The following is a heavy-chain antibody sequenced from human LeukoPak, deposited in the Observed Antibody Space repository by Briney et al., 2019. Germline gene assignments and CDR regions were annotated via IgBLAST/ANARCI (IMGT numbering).Heavy chain of an antibody. J-gene: IGHJ6*03. CDR2: IRYDGSNK. V-gene: IGHV3-30*02. Sequence: GGSLRLSCAASGFTFSSYAMNWVRQAPGKGLEWVAFIRYDGSNKYYADSVKGRFTISRDNSKNTLYLQMNSLRAEDTAVYYCAKDEADIVVVPAAGGYYYYMDVWGKGTTVTISS. D-gene: IGHD2-2*01. CDR3: AKDEADIVVVPAAGGYYYYMDV. CDR1: GFTFSSYA.